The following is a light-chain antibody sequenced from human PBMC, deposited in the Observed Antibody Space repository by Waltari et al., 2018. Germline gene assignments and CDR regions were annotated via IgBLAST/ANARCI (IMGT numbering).Light chain of an antibody. V-gene: IGLV10-54*01. CDR3: SAWDGSLSAWV. CDR2: RSN. Sequence: QAGLTQPPSVSKDLRQTDTLTCTGNNANVGGHGAAWLQHRQGHPPKLLPHRSNGRPSGISERFSASRSGNIASLAITGLQPEDEADYYCSAWDGSLSAWVFGGGTKLTV. J-gene: IGLJ3*02. CDR1: NANVGGHG.